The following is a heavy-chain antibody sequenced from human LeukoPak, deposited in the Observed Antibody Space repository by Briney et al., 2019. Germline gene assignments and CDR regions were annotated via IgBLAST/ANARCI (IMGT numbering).Heavy chain of an antibody. CDR1: GYTFTDYL. J-gene: IGHJ1*01. Sequence: ASVKVSCKASGYTFTDYLINWVRQAPEQGLEWMGWINPNSGGTYYAQKFQGRVTMTRDTSISTTYMELSRLTSGDTAVYYCARGDYAEYFQHWGQGTLVTVSS. CDR3: ARGDYAEYFQH. CDR2: INPNSGGT. D-gene: IGHD4-17*01. V-gene: IGHV1-2*02.